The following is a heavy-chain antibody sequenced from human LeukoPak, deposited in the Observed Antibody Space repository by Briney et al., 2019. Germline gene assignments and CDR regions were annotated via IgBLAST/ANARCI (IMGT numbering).Heavy chain of an antibody. J-gene: IGHJ4*02. CDR1: GYTFTSYY. Sequence: ASVKVSCKASGYTFTSYYMHWVRQAPGQGLEWMGWINPNSGGTNYAQKFQGRVTMTRDTSISTAYMELSRLRSDDTAVYYCARFIPALQVYYYDSSGDYWGQGTLVTVSS. CDR2: INPNSGGT. CDR3: ARFIPALQVYYYDSSGDY. D-gene: IGHD3-22*01. V-gene: IGHV1-2*02.